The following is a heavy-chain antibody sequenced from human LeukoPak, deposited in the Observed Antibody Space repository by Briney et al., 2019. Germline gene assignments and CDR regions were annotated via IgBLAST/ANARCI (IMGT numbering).Heavy chain of an antibody. V-gene: IGHV3-23*01. D-gene: IGHD3-10*01. Sequence: PGGSLRLSCAASGFTFSSYAMSWVRQAPGKGLEWVSAISGSGGSTYYADSVKGRFTISRDNSKNTLYLQMNSLRAEDTAVYYCAKDVFDMVRGVTTYYFDYWGQGTLVTVSS. CDR2: ISGSGGST. CDR1: GFTFSSYA. CDR3: AKDVFDMVRGVTTYYFDY. J-gene: IGHJ4*02.